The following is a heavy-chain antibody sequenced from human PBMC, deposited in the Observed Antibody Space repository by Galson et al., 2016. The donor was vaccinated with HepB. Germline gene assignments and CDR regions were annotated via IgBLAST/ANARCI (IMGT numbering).Heavy chain of an antibody. D-gene: IGHD3-10*01. CDR1: GYSFTSYW. CDR3: ARHYYGSGSYYKAFDY. CDR2: IYPADSDT. J-gene: IGHJ4*02. Sequence: SGAEVKKPGESLKISCKGSGYSFTSYWIGWVRQMPGKGLEWMGIIYPADSDTLYSPSFQGQVTISADKSISTAYLQWSSLKAPGTAMYYCARHYYGSGSYYKAFDYWGQGTLVTVSS. V-gene: IGHV5-51*01.